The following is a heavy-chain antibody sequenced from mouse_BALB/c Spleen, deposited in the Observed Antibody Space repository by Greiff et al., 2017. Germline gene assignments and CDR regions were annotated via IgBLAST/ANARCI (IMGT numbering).Heavy chain of an antibody. CDR3: ARYSRSTMITTDDHFDY. V-gene: IGHV5-6*01. J-gene: IGHJ2*01. D-gene: IGHD2-4*01. Sequence: EVHLVESGGDLVKPGGSLKLSCAASGFTFSSYGMSWVRQTPDKRLEWVATISSGGSYTYYPDSVKGRFTISRDNAKNTLYLQMSSLKSEDTATYYCARYSRSTMITTDDHFDYWGQGTTLTVSS. CDR1: GFTFSSYG. CDR2: ISSGGSYT.